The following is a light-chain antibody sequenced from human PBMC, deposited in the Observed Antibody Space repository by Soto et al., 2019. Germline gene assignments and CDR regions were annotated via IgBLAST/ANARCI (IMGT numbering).Light chain of an antibody. Sequence: SALTQPPSASGSPGQSVTISCTGTSSDVRDYTYVSWYQQHPGKAPKLMIYEVSKRPSGVPDRFSGSKSGNTASLTVSGLQAEDEADYYCSSYAGSNNFVFGGGTKVTVL. J-gene: IGLJ2*01. V-gene: IGLV2-8*01. CDR3: SSYAGSNNFV. CDR1: SSDVRDYTY. CDR2: EVS.